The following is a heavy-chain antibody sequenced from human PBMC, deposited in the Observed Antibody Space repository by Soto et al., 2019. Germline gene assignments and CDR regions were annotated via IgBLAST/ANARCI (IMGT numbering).Heavy chain of an antibody. D-gene: IGHD5-12*01. V-gene: IGHV3-43*01. CDR3: AKDASGYDMAFDY. CDR2: ISSDGTST. CDR1: GFTFDDYT. Sequence: GGSLRLSCVASGFTFDDYTMHWVRQAPGKGLEWVSLISSDGTSTYYADSLKGRFTISRDNSKNSLFPQMSNLRNEDTALYYCAKDASGYDMAFDYWGQGTLVTVSS. J-gene: IGHJ4*02.